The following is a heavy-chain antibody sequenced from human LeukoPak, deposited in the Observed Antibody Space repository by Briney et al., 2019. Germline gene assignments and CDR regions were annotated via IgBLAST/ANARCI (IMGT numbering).Heavy chain of an antibody. CDR2: INTATGNP. Sequence: ASVKVSCKASGYAFTRYAMNWVRQAPGQGLEWMGWINTATGNPTYAQGFTGRFVFSLDTSVSTAYLQITSLKADDTAVYYCARDSISGSFVHFDDWGQGTLVTVSS. D-gene: IGHD1-26*01. J-gene: IGHJ4*02. V-gene: IGHV7-4-1*02. CDR1: GYAFTRYA. CDR3: ARDSISGSFVHFDD.